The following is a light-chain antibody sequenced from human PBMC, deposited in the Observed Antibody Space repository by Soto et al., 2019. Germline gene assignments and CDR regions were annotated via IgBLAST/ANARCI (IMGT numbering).Light chain of an antibody. CDR3: SSYTNSSTGV. V-gene: IGLV2-14*01. Sequence: QSALTQPASVSGSPGQSITVSCIGTSSDVGGYNFVSWYQQHPGKAPKLMIYEVSNRPSGVSNRFSGSKSGNTASLTISGLQAEEEACYYGSSYTNSSTGVFGTGTKVTVL. CDR2: EVS. CDR1: SSDVGGYNF. J-gene: IGLJ1*01.